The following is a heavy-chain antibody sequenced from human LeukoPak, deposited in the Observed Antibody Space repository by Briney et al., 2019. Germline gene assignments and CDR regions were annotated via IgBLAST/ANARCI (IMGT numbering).Heavy chain of an antibody. Sequence: SETLSLTCTVSGGSTSSYYWSWIRQPPGKGLEWIGYIYYSGSTNYNPSLKSRVTISVDTSKNQFSLKLGSVTAADTAVYYCARGLIMAVAGRGEFHYWGQGTLVTVSS. D-gene: IGHD6-13*01. J-gene: IGHJ4*02. CDR2: IYYSGST. V-gene: IGHV4-59*01. CDR3: ARGLIMAVAGRGEFHY. CDR1: GGSTSSYY.